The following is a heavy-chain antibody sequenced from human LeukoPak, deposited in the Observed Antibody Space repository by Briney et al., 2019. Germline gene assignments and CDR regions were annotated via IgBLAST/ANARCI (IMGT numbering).Heavy chain of an antibody. Sequence: ASVRVSCKASGYTFTSYDINWVRQATGQGLEWMRWMNPNSGNTGYAQKFEGRVTMTRNTSISTAYMELSSLRSEDTAVYYCARGVDSEDALDIWGQGTMVTVSS. D-gene: IGHD2-15*01. J-gene: IGHJ3*02. CDR3: ARGVDSEDALDI. V-gene: IGHV1-8*01. CDR2: MNPNSGNT. CDR1: GYTFTSYD.